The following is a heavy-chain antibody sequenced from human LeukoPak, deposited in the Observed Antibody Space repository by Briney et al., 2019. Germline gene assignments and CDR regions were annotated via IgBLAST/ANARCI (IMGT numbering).Heavy chain of an antibody. CDR1: GFTFSNYA. V-gene: IGHV3-23*01. J-gene: IGHJ4*02. D-gene: IGHD3-22*01. Sequence: SGGSLRLSCVGYGFTFSNYAMTWVRQAPGKGLEWVSSISFGGGYTFYADSVKGHFTISRDNSRGTLYLQMNNLRAEDTALYYCAKRIDTRGSTHYHDYWGQGTLVTVSS. CDR2: ISFGGGYT. CDR3: AKRIDTRGSTHYHDY.